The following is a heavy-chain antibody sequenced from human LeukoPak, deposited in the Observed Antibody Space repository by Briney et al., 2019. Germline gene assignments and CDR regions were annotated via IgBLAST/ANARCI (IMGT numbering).Heavy chain of an antibody. D-gene: IGHD5-24*01. Sequence: SETLSLTCSVSGGSISSSSYYWGWVRQPPGKGLEWIGSVYSTGSIYYNPSLKSRLTISIDTSKNQFSLKLRSVTAADTAVYYCARAGEMGTIRFDSWGQRTLVTVSS. J-gene: IGHJ4*02. CDR3: ARAGEMGTIRFDS. CDR1: GGSISSSSYY. CDR2: VYSTGSI. V-gene: IGHV4-39*01.